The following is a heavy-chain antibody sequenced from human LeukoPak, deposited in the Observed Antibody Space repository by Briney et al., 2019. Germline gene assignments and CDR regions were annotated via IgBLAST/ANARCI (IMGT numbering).Heavy chain of an antibody. Sequence: PGGSLRLSCVASGFPFSSYWMTWVRRAPGKGLEWVANIKQDGSKKSYVDSVKGRFTISRDNAKNSLYLQMNSLRAEDTAIYYCARDSDTDMARKLDYWGQGTLVIVSS. CDR2: IKQDGSKK. V-gene: IGHV3-7*01. CDR3: ARDSDTDMARKLDY. J-gene: IGHJ4*02. D-gene: IGHD5-18*01. CDR1: GFPFSSYW.